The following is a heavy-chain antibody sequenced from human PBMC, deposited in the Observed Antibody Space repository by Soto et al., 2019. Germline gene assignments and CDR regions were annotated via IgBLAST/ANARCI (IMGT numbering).Heavy chain of an antibody. D-gene: IGHD3-22*01. J-gene: IGHJ5*02. CDR3: ARDPHYYDSSGLGVDP. Sequence: SETLSLTCAVSGGSISSGGYSWSWIRQPPGKGLEWIGYIYHSGSTNYNPSLKSRVTISVDKSKNQFSLKLSSVTAADTAVYYCARDPHYYDSSGLGVDPWGQGTLVTVS. V-gene: IGHV4-30-2*01. CDR1: GGSISSGGYS. CDR2: IYHSGST.